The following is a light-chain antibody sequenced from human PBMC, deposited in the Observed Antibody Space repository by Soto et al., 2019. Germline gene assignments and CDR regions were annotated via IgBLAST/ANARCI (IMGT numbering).Light chain of an antibody. CDR3: SSYARSSPRG. CDR2: DVS. V-gene: IGLV2-14*03. Sequence: QSVLTQPASVSGSPGQSITISCTGTSSDVGGYNYVSWYQQHPGKAPKLMIYDVSYRPSGVSNRFSGSKSGNTASLTISGLQAEDEADYYCSSYARSSPRGFGTGTKVTVL. J-gene: IGLJ1*01. CDR1: SSDVGGYNY.